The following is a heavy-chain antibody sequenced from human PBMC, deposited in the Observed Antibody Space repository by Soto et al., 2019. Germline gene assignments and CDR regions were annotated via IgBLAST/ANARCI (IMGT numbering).Heavy chain of an antibody. Sequence: EVQLVESGGGLVKPGGSLRLSCAASGFTFTNAWMSWVRQAPGKGLEWVGRIKSKTDGGTTDYAAPVKGRFTISRDDSKNTLYLQMNSLKTEDTAVYYCATEADGYYDILTGYYKMGYFDYWGQGTLVTVSS. V-gene: IGHV3-15*01. CDR2: IKSKTDGGTT. CDR3: ATEADGYYDILTGYYKMGYFDY. CDR1: GFTFTNAW. J-gene: IGHJ4*02. D-gene: IGHD3-9*01.